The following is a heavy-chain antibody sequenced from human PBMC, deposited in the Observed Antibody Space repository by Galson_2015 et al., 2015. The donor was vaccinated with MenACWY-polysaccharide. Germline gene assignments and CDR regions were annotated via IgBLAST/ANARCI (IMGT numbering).Heavy chain of an antibody. V-gene: IGHV3-23*01. CDR3: AKDPRLVRGVIIGFAHASRFDP. Sequence: SLRLSCAASGFTFSSYAMSWVRQAPGKGLEWVSAISGSGGSTYYADSVKGRFTLSRDNSKNTLYLQMNSLRAEDTDVYYCAKDPRLVRGVIIGFAHASRFDPWGQGTLVTVSS. J-gene: IGHJ5*02. CDR2: ISGSGGST. CDR1: GFTFSSYA. D-gene: IGHD3-10*01.